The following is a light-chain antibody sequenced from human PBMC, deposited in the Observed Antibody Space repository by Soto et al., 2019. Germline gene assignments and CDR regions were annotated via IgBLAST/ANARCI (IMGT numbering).Light chain of an antibody. CDR3: QAWGTGGV. V-gene: IGLV4-69*01. CDR2: VTSDGSH. CDR1: SGHSDYA. Sequence: QPVLTQSPSASASPGASVKLTCTLSSGHSDYAIAWHQQQPEKGPRYLMKVTSDGSHTKGVGIPDRFSGSSSGADRYLTISSLRSDDEADYYCQAWGTGGVFGGGTKLTVL. J-gene: IGLJ3*02.